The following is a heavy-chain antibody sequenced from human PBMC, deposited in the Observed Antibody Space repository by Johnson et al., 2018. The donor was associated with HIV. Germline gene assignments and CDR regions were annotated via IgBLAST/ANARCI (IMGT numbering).Heavy chain of an antibody. J-gene: IGHJ3*02. CDR2: ISYDGSNK. CDR1: GFTFSSYA. D-gene: IGHD6-13*01. CDR3: ARGLAADAFDI. Sequence: QVQLVESGGGVVQPGRSLRLSCAASGFTFSSYAMHWVRQAPGKGLEWVAVISYDGSNKYYADSVKGRFTISRDNSTNTLYLQMNSLRAEDTAVYYCARGLAADAFDIWGQGTMVTVSS. V-gene: IGHV3-30*04.